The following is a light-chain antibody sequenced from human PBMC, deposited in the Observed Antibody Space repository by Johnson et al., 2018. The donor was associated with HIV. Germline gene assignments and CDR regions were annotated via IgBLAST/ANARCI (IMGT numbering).Light chain of an antibody. CDR2: ENN. Sequence: HSVLTQPPSVSAAPGQKVTISCSGSSSNIGNNYVSWYQQLPGTAPKLLIYENNKRPSGIPDRFSGSKSGTSATLGITGLPTGDEADYYCATWDASRSANVVGPGTKVTVL. V-gene: IGLV1-51*02. J-gene: IGLJ1*01. CDR3: ATWDASRSANV. CDR1: SSNIGNNY.